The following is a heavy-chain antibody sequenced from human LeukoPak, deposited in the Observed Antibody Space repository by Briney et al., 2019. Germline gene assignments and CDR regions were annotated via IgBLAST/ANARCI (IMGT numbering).Heavy chain of an antibody. V-gene: IGHV4-59*01. Sequence: SETLSLTCTVSGGSINNYYWTWIRQPPGKPLEWIGYISYTGNTNYNSSLKSRVAISVDKSKNQLSLSLRSMAVADTAVYYCAGGVIWFGELYAFDIWGQGTMVTVSS. D-gene: IGHD3-10*01. CDR3: AGGVIWFGELYAFDI. CDR2: ISYTGNT. CDR1: GGSINNYY. J-gene: IGHJ3*02.